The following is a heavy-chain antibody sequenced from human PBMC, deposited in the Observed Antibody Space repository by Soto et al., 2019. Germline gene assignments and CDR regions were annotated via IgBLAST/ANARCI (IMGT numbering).Heavy chain of an antibody. CDR2: IIPIFGTA. V-gene: IGHV1-69*01. Sequence: QVQLVQSGAEVKKPGSSVKVSCKASGGTFSSYAISWVRQAPGQGLEWMGGIIPIFGTANYAQKFQGSVTIPADESTSTAYMELSSLRSEDTAVYYCARDRRWFGDGPTPGWFDHWGQGTLVTVSS. D-gene: IGHD3-10*01. J-gene: IGHJ5*02. CDR3: ARDRRWFGDGPTPGWFDH. CDR1: GGTFSSYA.